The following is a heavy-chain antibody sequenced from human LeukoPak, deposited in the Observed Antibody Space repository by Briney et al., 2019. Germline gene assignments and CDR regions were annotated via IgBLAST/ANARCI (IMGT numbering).Heavy chain of an antibody. Sequence: GASVKVFCKASGYTFTGYYMHWVRQAPGQGLEWMGWINPNSGGTNYAQKFQGRVTMTRDTSISTAYMELSRLRSDDTAVYYCARVILGITPLLPVDYWGQGTLVTVSS. CDR1: GYTFTGYY. CDR2: INPNSGGT. V-gene: IGHV1-2*02. J-gene: IGHJ4*02. CDR3: ARVILGITPLLPVDY. D-gene: IGHD7-27*01.